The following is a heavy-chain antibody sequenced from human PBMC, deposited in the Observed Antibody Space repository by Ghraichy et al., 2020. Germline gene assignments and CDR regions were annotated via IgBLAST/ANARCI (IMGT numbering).Heavy chain of an antibody. CDR3: ARDTAVAATYYYMDV. CDR2: IYSGGST. D-gene: IGHD6-19*01. J-gene: IGHJ6*03. CDR1: GFTVSSNY. Sequence: GGSLRLSCAASGFTVSSNYMSWVRQAPGKGLEWVSVIYSGGSTYYADSVKGRFTISRDNSKNTLYLQMNSLRAEDTAVYYCARDTAVAATYYYMDVWGKGTTVTVSS. V-gene: IGHV3-53*01.